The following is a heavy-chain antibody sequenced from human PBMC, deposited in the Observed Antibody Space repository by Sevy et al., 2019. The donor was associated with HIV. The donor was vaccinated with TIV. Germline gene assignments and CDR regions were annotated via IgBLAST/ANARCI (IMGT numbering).Heavy chain of an antibody. Sequence: ASVKVSCKVSGYTLTQLSMHWVRLTPGKGLEWMASFDPEDAKTVYSQKFQGRLSMTEDTSTHTAYMELSSLRSEDTAVYYCATTKDYYESSGDPFHYWGQGTLVTVSS. CDR2: FDPEDAKT. CDR1: GYTLTQLS. J-gene: IGHJ4*02. D-gene: IGHD3-22*01. CDR3: ATTKDYYESSGDPFHY. V-gene: IGHV1-24*01.